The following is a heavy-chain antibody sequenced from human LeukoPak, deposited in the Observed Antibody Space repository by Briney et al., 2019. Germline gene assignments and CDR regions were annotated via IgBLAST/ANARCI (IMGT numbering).Heavy chain of an antibody. CDR2: ISSSGSTI. CDR3: AELGITMIGGV. V-gene: IGHV3-48*03. D-gene: IGHD3-10*02. Sequence: GGSVRLSYAACVFTFSSYEMNWVRQAPAKALEGVSYISSSGSTIYYADSVKGRFTIPRDNAKNSLYLQMNRLRAEDTAVYYCAELGITMIGGVWGKGTPVTISS. J-gene: IGHJ6*01. CDR1: VFTFSSYE.